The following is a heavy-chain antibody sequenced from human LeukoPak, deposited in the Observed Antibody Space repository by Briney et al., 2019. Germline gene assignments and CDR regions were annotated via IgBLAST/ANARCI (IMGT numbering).Heavy chain of an antibody. Sequence: PGGSLRLSCAASGFTFSSYWMSWVRQAPGKGLEWVANIKQDGSEKYYVDSVKGRFTISRDNAKNSLYLQMNSLRAEDTAVYSCXXXXXXXXGYSYSKSGNYFDYWGQGTLVTVSS. CDR2: IKQDGSEK. V-gene: IGHV3-7*01. CDR3: XXXXXXXXGYSYSKSGNYFDY. CDR1: GFTFSSYW. J-gene: IGHJ4*02. D-gene: IGHD5-18*01.